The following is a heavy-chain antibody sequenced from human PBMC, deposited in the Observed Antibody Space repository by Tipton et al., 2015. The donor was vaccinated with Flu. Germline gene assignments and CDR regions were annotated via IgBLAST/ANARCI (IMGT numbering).Heavy chain of an antibody. CDR1: GGSISSYY. J-gene: IGHJ6*02. CDR2: IYTSGST. CDR3: ARELAARPPNYYYYGMDV. D-gene: IGHD6-6*01. Sequence: TLSLTCTVSGGSISSYYWSWIRQPAGKGLEWIGRIYTSGSTNYNPSLKSRVTMSVDTSKNQFSLKLSSVTAADTAVYYCARELAARPPNYYYYGMDVWGQGTTVTVSS. V-gene: IGHV4-4*07.